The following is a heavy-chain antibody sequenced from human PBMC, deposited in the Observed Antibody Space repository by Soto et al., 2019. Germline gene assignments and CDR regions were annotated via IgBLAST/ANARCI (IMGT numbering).Heavy chain of an antibody. J-gene: IGHJ4*02. D-gene: IGHD3-10*01. CDR1: GFTFPNFA. V-gene: IGHV3-30*04. Sequence: QVYLVESVGGVVQPGKSLRLSCTVSGFTFPNFAMHWVRQAPGKGPEWVELISYDGNTKYYADSEKGRFTISRDNSKNTLYLQMSGLRIEDKAVFYCAKDQYFSRSGSHSPYYFDYWGQGTLVTVSS. CDR3: AKDQYFSRSGSHSPYYFDY. CDR2: ISYDGNTK.